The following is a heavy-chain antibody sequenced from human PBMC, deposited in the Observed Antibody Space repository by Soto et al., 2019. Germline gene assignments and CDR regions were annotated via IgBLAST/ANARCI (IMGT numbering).Heavy chain of an antibody. D-gene: IGHD6-13*01. Sequence: ASVKVSCKASGYTFTSYYMHWVRQAPGQGLEWMGIINPSGGSTSYAQKFQGRVTMTRDTSTSTVYMELSSLRSEDTAVYYCARVRRNIAAAGPGWFDPWGQGTLVTVSS. CDR1: GYTFTSYY. V-gene: IGHV1-46*01. CDR3: ARVRRNIAAAGPGWFDP. J-gene: IGHJ5*02. CDR2: INPSGGST.